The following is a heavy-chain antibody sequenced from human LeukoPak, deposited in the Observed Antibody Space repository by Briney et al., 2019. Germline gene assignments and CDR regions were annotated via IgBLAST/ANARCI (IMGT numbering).Heavy chain of an antibody. D-gene: IGHD3-22*01. J-gene: IGHJ3*02. CDR2: INHSGST. Sequence: SEALSLTCAVYGGSFSGYYWSWIRQPPGKGLEWIGEINHSGSTNYNPSLKSRVTISVDTSKNQFSLKLSSVTAADTAVYYCARARNYYDSSGFYYEGDAFDIWGQGTMVTVSS. CDR3: ARARNYYDSSGFYYEGDAFDI. V-gene: IGHV4-34*01. CDR1: GGSFSGYY.